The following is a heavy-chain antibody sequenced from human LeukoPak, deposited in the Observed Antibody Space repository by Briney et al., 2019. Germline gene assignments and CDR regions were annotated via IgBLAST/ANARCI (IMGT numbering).Heavy chain of an antibody. CDR2: IKQDGSEK. V-gene: IGHV3-7*05. J-gene: IGHJ4*02. Sequence: PGGSLRLSCAVSGLTFSTYWMTWVRQAPGKGLEWVANIKQDGSEKHYVDSVKGRFTISRDNSKNTLYLQMNSLRAEDTAVYYCAKTNTYVNFDYWGQGTLVTVSS. CDR3: AKTNTYVNFDY. D-gene: IGHD5-18*01. CDR1: GLTFSTYW.